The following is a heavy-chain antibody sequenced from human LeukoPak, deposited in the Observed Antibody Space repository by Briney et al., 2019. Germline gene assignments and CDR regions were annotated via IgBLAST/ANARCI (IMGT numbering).Heavy chain of an antibody. CDR2: LGARGDI. J-gene: IGHJ4*02. CDR3: AKRGPGPVAGSYDF. V-gene: IGHV3-23*01. Sequence: GGSLRLSRVGSGFTFSEYAMNWVRQTPGKGLEWISSLGARGDIFYADSVQGRFTISRDNSNNAAHLQMNSLRPEDTAIYYCAKRGPGPVAGSYDFWGQGTLVTVSS. CDR1: GFTFSEYA. D-gene: IGHD6-19*01.